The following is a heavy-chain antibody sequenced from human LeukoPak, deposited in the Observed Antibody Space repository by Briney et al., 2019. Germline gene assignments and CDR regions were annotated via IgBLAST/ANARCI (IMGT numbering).Heavy chain of an antibody. J-gene: IGHJ4*02. Sequence: SETLSLTCTLSGGSISTYYWGWIRQPPGKGLEWIGSIYYSGSTYYNPSLKSRVTISVDTSKNQFSLKLSSVTAADTAVYYCARQTIAAAGWAWDYWGQGTLVTVSS. CDR1: GGSISTYY. D-gene: IGHD6-13*01. CDR2: IYYSGST. V-gene: IGHV4-39*07. CDR3: ARQTIAAAGWAWDY.